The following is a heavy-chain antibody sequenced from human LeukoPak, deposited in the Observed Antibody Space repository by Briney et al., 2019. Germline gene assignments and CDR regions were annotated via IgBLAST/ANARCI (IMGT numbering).Heavy chain of an antibody. CDR3: ARDRGCSSTSCYIPNDY. CDR1: GFTFSSYS. CDR2: ISSSSYI. V-gene: IGHV3-21*01. J-gene: IGHJ4*02. D-gene: IGHD2-2*02. Sequence: GGSLRLSCAASGFTFSSYSMNWVRQAPGKGLEWVSSISSSSYIYYADSVKGRFTISRDNAKNSLYLQMNSLRAEDTAVYYCARDRGCSSTSCYIPNDYWGQGTLVTVSS.